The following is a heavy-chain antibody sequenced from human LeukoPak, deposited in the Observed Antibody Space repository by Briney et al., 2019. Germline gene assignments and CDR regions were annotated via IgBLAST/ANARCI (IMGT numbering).Heavy chain of an antibody. CDR2: VSYDGTKI. CDR1: GFTLTSYT. Sequence: PGGSLRLSCATSGFTLTSYTMHWVRQAPGKGLEWVAVVSYDGTKISYADSVKGRFTMSRDISKNTLYLQMNSLRAEDTAVYYCAKGAGGYYPEDNFDYWGQGTLVTVSS. V-gene: IGHV3-30-3*01. D-gene: IGHD3-10*01. CDR3: AKGAGGYYPEDNFDY. J-gene: IGHJ4*02.